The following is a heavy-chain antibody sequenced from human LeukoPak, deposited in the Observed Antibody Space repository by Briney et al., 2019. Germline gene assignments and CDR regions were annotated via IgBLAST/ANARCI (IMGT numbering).Heavy chain of an antibody. CDR2: IYDGGTT. CDR3: ARDGVAQQLVHYFDY. Sequence: PGGALGLSLAASGFPISSNFMRWGRQAPGKGLEGASIIYDGGTTYYANTVKGGVTISRDKYKNKKYLQMNSLRAEDTAMYYCARDGVAQQLVHYFDYWGQGTLVTVSS. D-gene: IGHD6-13*01. J-gene: IGHJ4*02. V-gene: IGHV3-53*01. CDR1: GFPISSNF.